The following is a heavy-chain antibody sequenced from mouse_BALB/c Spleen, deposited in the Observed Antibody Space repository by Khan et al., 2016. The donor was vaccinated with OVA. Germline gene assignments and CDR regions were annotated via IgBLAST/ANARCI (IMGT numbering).Heavy chain of an antibody. J-gene: IGHJ3*01. V-gene: IGHV1S135*01. CDR2: IDPFSGST. CDR1: GYSFTTYY. CDR3: TRHGYVAWFTY. D-gene: IGHD2-2*01. Sequence: VQLKESGPELMKPGASVKISCMASGYSFTTYYIHWVMQSHGKSLEWIGYIDPFSGSTTYNQKFKGKATLTVDKSSSTAYILLSNLTSEDSAVYYCTRHGYVAWFTYWGQGTLVTVSA.